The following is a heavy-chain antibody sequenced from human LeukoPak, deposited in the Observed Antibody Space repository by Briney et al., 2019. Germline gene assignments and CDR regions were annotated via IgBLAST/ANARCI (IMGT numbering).Heavy chain of an antibody. CDR2: ISYDGSNK. CDR1: GFTFSSYA. V-gene: IGHV3-30-3*01. Sequence: PGRSLRLSCAASGFTFSSYAMHWVRQAPGKGLEWVAVISYDGSNKYYADSVKGRFTISRDNSKNTLYLQMNSLRAEDTAVYYCARDRTWFGELLDYFDYWGQGTLVTVSS. CDR3: ARDRTWFGELLDYFDY. D-gene: IGHD3-10*01. J-gene: IGHJ4*02.